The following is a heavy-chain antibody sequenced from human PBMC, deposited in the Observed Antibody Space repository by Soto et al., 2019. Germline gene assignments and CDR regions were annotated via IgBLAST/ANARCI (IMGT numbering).Heavy chain of an antibody. CDR3: ASIKHSDSSGYYSFHGMGV. CDR2: VAPEDGET. Sequence: ASVKPCSTAPGYTQAELSMCWPRQEREKGHDWMGAVAPEDGETIYAQKFQGRVTMTEDTSTDTAYMELSSLRSEDTAVSYCASIKHSDSSGYYSFHGMGVWGQRXTVTVSS. D-gene: IGHD3-22*01. J-gene: IGHJ6*01. V-gene: IGHV1-24*01. CDR1: GYTQAELS.